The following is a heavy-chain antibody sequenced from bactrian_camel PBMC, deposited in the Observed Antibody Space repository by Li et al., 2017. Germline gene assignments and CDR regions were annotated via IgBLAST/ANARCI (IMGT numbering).Heavy chain of an antibody. Sequence: VESGGGLVQPGGSLRISCAASGFTVSRYAMSWVRQAPGKGLEWVSTISTSGVTIYQADSVKGRFTISQDSAKNILYLQMNSLKTEDTAVYYCATADGTSWLPFDDWGQGTQVTVS. D-gene: IGHD6*01. CDR2: ISTSGVTI. V-gene: IGHV3S31*01. J-gene: IGHJ4*01. CDR3: ATADGTSWLPFDD. CDR1: GFTVSRYA.